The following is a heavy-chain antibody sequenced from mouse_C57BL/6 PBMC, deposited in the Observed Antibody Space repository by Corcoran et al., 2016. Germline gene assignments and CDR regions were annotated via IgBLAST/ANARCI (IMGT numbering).Heavy chain of an antibody. CDR1: GYAFSSYW. Sequence: QVQLQQSGAELVKPGASVKISCKASGYAFSSYWMNWVKQRPGKGLEWIGKIYPGDGDTNYNGKFKGKATLTADKSSSTAYMQLSSLTSEDSAVYFCARHYDYDVGYFDVWGTGTTVTVSS. J-gene: IGHJ1*03. V-gene: IGHV1-80*01. CDR2: IYPGDGDT. D-gene: IGHD2-4*01. CDR3: ARHYDYDVGYFDV.